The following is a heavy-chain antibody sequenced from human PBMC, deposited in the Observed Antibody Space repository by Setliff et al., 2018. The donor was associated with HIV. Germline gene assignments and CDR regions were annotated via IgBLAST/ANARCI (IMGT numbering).Heavy chain of an antibody. CDR2: IKQDGSEK. J-gene: IGHJ5*02. D-gene: IGHD3-16*01. CDR1: GFIFSDHW. Sequence: GGSLRLSCAASGFIFSDHWMTWVRQAPGKGLEWVANIKQDGSEKYYVDSVKGRFTISRDNVKNSLYLQMNSLRAEDTAIYLCANLWELGAWGQGTLVTVSS. V-gene: IGHV3-7*03. CDR3: ANLWELGA.